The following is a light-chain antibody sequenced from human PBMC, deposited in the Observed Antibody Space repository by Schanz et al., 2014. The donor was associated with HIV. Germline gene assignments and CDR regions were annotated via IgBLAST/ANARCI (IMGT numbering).Light chain of an antibody. V-gene: IGLV1-44*01. CDR1: NSHIGSNT. Sequence: QSVLTQPPSASGTPGQRVTISCSGSNSHIGSNTVNWYQQLPGTAPKLLIHNNNQRPSGVPDRFSGSESGTSASLAISGLQSEDEADDYWAAWDDSLNAVLFGGGTTLTVL. CDR3: AAWDDSLNAVL. J-gene: IGLJ2*01. CDR2: NNN.